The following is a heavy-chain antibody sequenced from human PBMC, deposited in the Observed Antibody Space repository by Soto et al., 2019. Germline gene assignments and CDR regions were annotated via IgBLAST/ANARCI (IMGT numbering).Heavy chain of an antibody. D-gene: IGHD3-10*01. Sequence: GGSLRLSCAASGFTFSSYAMSWVRQAPGKGLEWVSAISGSGGSTYYADSVKGRFTISRDNSKNTLYLQMNSLRAEDTAVYYFARNYGSGTIYYYYYGMDVWGQGTTVTVSS. CDR2: ISGSGGST. J-gene: IGHJ6*02. CDR3: ARNYGSGTIYYYYYGMDV. CDR1: GFTFSSYA. V-gene: IGHV3-23*01.